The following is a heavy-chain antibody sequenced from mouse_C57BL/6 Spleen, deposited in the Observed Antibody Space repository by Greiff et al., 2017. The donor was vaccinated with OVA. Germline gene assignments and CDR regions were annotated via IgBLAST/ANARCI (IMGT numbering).Heavy chain of an antibody. CDR2: ISSGSSTI. Sequence: EVKVEESGGGLVKPGGSLKLSCAASGFTFSDYGMHWVRQAPEKGLEWVAYISSGSSTIYYADTVKGRFTISRDNAKNTLYLQMTSLRSEDTAMDYCARAGLREYFDVWGTGTTVTVSS. CDR3: ARAGLREYFDV. J-gene: IGHJ1*03. V-gene: IGHV5-17*03. CDR1: GFTFSDYG. D-gene: IGHD2-2*01.